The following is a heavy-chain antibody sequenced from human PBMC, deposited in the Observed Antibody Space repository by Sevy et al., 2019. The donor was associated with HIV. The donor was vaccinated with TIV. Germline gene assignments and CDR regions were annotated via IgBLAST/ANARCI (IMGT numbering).Heavy chain of an antibody. CDR1: GYTFNNYI. V-gene: IGHV1-3*04. D-gene: IGHD2-15*01. CDR2: VNTATGDT. CDR3: ARDFCSGGSCYSAFVY. J-gene: IGHJ4*02. Sequence: ASVKVSCKGSGYTFNNYIIYWVRQAPGQSLEWMGWVNTATGDTRCSPKFQGRVIITRDTSARTAYMELNSLRSEDTAVYYCARDFCSGGSCYSAFVYWGQGTLVTVSS.